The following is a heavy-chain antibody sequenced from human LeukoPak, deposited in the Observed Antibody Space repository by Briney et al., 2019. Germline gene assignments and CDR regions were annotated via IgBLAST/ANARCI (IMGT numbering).Heavy chain of an antibody. CDR2: INPNSGGT. CDR1: GYTFTGYY. Sequence: GASVKVSCKASGYTFTGYYMHWVRQAPGQGLEWMGWINPNSGGTNYAQKFQGRVTMTRDTSISTAYMELSRLRSDDTAVYYCARVGDSSGYYFPGYTPFDYWGQGTLVTVSS. V-gene: IGHV1-2*02. D-gene: IGHD3-22*01. CDR3: ARVGDSSGYYFPGYTPFDY. J-gene: IGHJ4*02.